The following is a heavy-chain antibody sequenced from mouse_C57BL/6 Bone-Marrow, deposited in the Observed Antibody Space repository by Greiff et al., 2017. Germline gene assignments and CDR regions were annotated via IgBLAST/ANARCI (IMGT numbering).Heavy chain of an antibody. D-gene: IGHD2-3*01. V-gene: IGHV1-59*01. J-gene: IGHJ2*01. CDR1: GYTFTSYW. CDR2: IDPSDSYT. Sequence: QVQLQQPGAELVRPGTSVKLSCKASGYTFTSYWMHWVKQRPGQGLEWIGVIDPSDSYTNYNQKFKGKATLTVDTSSSTAYMQLSSLTSEDAAVYYCAADGYSHDYWGQGTTLTVSS. CDR3: AADGYSHDY.